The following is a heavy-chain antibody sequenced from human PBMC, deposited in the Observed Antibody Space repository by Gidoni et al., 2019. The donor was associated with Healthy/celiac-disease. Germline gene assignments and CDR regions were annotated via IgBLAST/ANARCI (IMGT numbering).Heavy chain of an antibody. D-gene: IGHD5-12*01. CDR3: AKDHSGYADYYYYYYGMDV. V-gene: IGHV3-30*02. Sequence: QVQLVESGGGVFQPGGSLRLSCSASGFTFSSYGLHWVRQAPGKGLEWVAFIRYDGSNKYYADSVKGRFTISRDNSKNTLYLQMNSLRAEDTAVYYCAKDHSGYADYYYYYYGMDVWGQGTTVTVSS. J-gene: IGHJ6*02. CDR1: GFTFSSYG. CDR2: IRYDGSNK.